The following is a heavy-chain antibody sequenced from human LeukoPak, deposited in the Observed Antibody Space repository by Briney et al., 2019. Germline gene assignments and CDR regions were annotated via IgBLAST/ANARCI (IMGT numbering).Heavy chain of an antibody. CDR2: IYSGGNT. V-gene: IGHV3-53*04. CDR1: GFTVSSSP. Sequence: PGGSLRLSCAASGFTVSSSPINWVRQAPGRGLEWVSVIYSGGNTFYADSVKGRFTISRHNSENTLYLQMNILSADDTAVYYCFRLMGSGWFDPWGQGTLVTVFS. CDR3: FRLMGSGWFDP. J-gene: IGHJ5*02. D-gene: IGHD1-26*01.